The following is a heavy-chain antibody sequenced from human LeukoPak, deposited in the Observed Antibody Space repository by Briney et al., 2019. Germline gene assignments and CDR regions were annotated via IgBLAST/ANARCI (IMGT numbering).Heavy chain of an antibody. D-gene: IGHD3-22*01. CDR2: ISSSGSTI. CDR1: GFTFSSYE. Sequence: PGGSLRLSCAASGFTFSSYEMNWVRQAPGKGLEWVPYISSSGSTIYYADSVKGRFTISRDNAKNSLYLQMNSLRAEDTAVYYCAKDGSWLLLPDYWGQGTLVTVSS. CDR3: AKDGSWLLLPDY. J-gene: IGHJ4*02. V-gene: IGHV3-48*03.